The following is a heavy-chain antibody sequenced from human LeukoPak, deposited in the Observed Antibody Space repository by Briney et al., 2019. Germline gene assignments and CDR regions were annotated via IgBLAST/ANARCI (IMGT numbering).Heavy chain of an antibody. CDR1: GGSISSYY. CDR3: AGGYALHNFDY. CDR2: IYTSGST. Sequence: SETLSLTCTVSGGSISSYYWSWIRQPAGKGPEWIGRIYTSGSTNYNPSLKSRVTMSVDTSKNQFSLKLSSVTAADTAVYYCAGGYALHNFDYWGQGTLVTVSS. D-gene: IGHD5-18*01. V-gene: IGHV4-4*07. J-gene: IGHJ4*02.